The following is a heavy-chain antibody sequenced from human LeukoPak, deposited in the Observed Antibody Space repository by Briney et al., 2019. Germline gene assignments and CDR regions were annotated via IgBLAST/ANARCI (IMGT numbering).Heavy chain of an antibody. V-gene: IGHV3-74*01. CDR1: GFTFSSYW. Sequence: GGTLKLSCAASGFTFSSYWMHWVRQAPGKGLVWVSRINSDGRNTSYADSVKGRFTISRDNAKNTRYLQMNSLRAEDTAVYFCARGGSITAAPDYWGQGTLVTVSS. J-gene: IGHJ4*02. CDR2: INSDGRNT. CDR3: ARGGSITAAPDY. D-gene: IGHD6-25*01.